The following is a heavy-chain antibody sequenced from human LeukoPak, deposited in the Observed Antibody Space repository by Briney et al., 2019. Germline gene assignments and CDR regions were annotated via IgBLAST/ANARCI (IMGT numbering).Heavy chain of an antibody. Sequence: TGGSLRLSCAASGFTFSRYWMSWVRQAPGKGLEWVANIKQDGSEKNYVDSVKGRFTISRDNAKNSLYLQMNSLRAEDTAVYYCARESSGWSLDHWGQGTLVTVSS. CDR3: ARESSGWSLDH. D-gene: IGHD6-19*01. CDR1: GFTFSRYW. CDR2: IKQDGSEK. V-gene: IGHV3-7*01. J-gene: IGHJ4*02.